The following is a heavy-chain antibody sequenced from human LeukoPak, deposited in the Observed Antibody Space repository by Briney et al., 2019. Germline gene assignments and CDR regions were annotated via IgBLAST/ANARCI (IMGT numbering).Heavy chain of an antibody. Sequence: PSETLSLTCTVSGGSISSYYWSWIRQPPGKGLEWIGYIYYSGSTNYNPPLQSQVTISVDTSKNQFSLKLSSVTAADTAVYYCARSLGLNWFDPWGQGTLVTVSS. D-gene: IGHD3-16*01. CDR3: ARSLGLNWFDP. CDR1: GGSISSYY. V-gene: IGHV4-59*08. J-gene: IGHJ5*02. CDR2: IYYSGST.